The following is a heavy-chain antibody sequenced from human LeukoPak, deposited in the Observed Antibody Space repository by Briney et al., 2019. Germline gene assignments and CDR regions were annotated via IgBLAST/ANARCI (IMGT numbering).Heavy chain of an antibody. V-gene: IGHV3-11*01. Sequence: GGSLRLSCAASGFTFSDYYMSWIRQTPGKGLEWLSYISSGGSAIYYADSVKGRFTISRDNAKSSLYLQMNSLRAEDTAVYYCARDHHSGSYLGWFDPWGQGTLVTVSS. CDR2: ISSGGSAI. CDR1: GFTFSDYY. D-gene: IGHD1-26*01. J-gene: IGHJ5*02. CDR3: ARDHHSGSYLGWFDP.